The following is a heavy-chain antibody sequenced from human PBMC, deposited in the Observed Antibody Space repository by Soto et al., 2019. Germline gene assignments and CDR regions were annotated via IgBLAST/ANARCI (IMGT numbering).Heavy chain of an antibody. CDR1: GFTFSNYA. CDR2: TSYDGNNE. CDR3: AKDKGVFNWATSYFDY. J-gene: IGHJ4*02. D-gene: IGHD1-1*01. V-gene: IGHV3-30*18. Sequence: GSLRLSCAASGFTFSNYAMHWVRQAPGKGLEWVALTSYDGNNEYYTDSVKGRFTISRDNSKNTLFLQMNSPRPEDTAVYYCAKDKGVFNWATSYFDYWGQGALVTVSS.